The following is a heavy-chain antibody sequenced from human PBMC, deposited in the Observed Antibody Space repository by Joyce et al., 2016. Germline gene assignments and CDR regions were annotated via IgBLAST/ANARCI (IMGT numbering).Heavy chain of an antibody. CDR2: IIPILGIA. Sequence: QVQLVQSGAEVKKSGSSVKVSCKASGGTLSKYTISWVRQAPGPGLEWMGRIIPILGIANFAQKFQGRVTLSADRSTDTAYMELSSLRFEDTAIYYCARDDFYDSTDYREYFQHWGQGTLVTVSS. V-gene: IGHV1-69*08. D-gene: IGHD3-22*01. CDR1: GGTLSKYT. CDR3: ARDDFYDSTDYREYFQH. J-gene: IGHJ1*01.